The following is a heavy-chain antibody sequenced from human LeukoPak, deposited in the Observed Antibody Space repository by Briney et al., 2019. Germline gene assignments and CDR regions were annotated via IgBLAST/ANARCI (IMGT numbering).Heavy chain of an antibody. J-gene: IGHJ4*02. V-gene: IGHV3-21*01. Sequence: GGSLRLSCAASGFTFSSYSMNWVRQAPGKGLEWVSSISSSSSYIYYADSVEGRFTISRDNAKNSLYLQMNSLRAEDTAVYYCAREDCSSTSCYWLDYWGQGTLVTVSS. CDR2: ISSSSSYI. D-gene: IGHD2-2*01. CDR1: GFTFSSYS. CDR3: AREDCSSTSCYWLDY.